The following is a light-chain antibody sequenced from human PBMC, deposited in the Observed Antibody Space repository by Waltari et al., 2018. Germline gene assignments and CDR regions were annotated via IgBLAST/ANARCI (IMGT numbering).Light chain of an antibody. CDR1: SSDIGGYNY. Sequence: QSALTQPASVSGSPGPSITLSCPRTSSDIGGYNYVSRYQQHPGKAPKLMIYDVTNRPSGVSNRFSGSKSGNTASLTISWLQAEDEADYYCSSYITSSTLELFGGGTSLTVL. J-gene: IGLJ2*01. V-gene: IGLV2-14*03. CDR2: DVT. CDR3: SSYITSSTLEL.